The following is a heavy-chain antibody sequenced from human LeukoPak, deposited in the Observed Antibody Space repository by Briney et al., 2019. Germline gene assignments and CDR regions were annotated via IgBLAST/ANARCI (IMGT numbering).Heavy chain of an antibody. Sequence: GGSLRLSSAVSGITLSNYGMTWVRQAPGTGLEWVAGISDSGGSTNYADSVKGRFTISRDNPKNTLYLQMNSLRAEDTAVYFCAKRGVVIRVILVGFHKEAYYFDSWGQGALVTVSS. J-gene: IGHJ4*02. CDR3: AKRGVVIRVILVGFHKEAYYFDS. CDR2: ISDSGGST. CDR1: GITLSNYG. V-gene: IGHV3-23*01. D-gene: IGHD3-22*01.